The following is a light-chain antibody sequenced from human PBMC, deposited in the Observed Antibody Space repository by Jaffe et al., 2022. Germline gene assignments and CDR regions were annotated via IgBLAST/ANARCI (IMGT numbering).Light chain of an antibody. CDR1: SSDIGGYNF. J-gene: IGLJ1*01. V-gene: IGLV2-8*01. Sequence: QSALTQPPSASGSPGQSVTISCTGSSSDIGGYNFVSWYQQHPGKAPKLMIYEVYERPSGVPDRFSGSKSGNTASLTVSGLQAEDEADYYCSSYAGSTHVFGTGTKVTVL. CDR3: SSYAGSTHV. CDR2: EVY.